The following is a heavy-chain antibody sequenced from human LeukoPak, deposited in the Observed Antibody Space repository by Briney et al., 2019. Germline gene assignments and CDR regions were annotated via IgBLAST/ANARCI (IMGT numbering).Heavy chain of an antibody. CDR3: ARVRYCSSTSCYSGYFDY. CDR2: ISGSGGST. V-gene: IGHV3-23*01. D-gene: IGHD2-2*02. CDR1: GFTFSSYG. Sequence: GGSLRLSCAASGFTFSSYGMSWVRQAPGKGLEGVSAISGSGGSTYYADSVKGRFTISRDNSKNTLYLQMNSLRAEDTAVYYCARVRYCSSTSCYSGYFDYWGQGTLVTVSS. J-gene: IGHJ4*02.